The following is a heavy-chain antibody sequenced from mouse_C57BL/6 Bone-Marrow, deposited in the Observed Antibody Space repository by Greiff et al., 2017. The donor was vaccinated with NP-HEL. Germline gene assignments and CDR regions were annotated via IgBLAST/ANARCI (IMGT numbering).Heavy chain of an antibody. D-gene: IGHD1-1*01. Sequence: EVKLVESGGGLVKPGGSLKLSCAASGFTFSSYAMSWVRQTPEKRLEWVATISDGGSYTYYPDNVKGRFTISRDNAKNNLYLQMSHLKSEDTAMYYCARDTPITTVWYFDVWGTGTTVSVSS. V-gene: IGHV5-4*01. CDR1: GFTFSSYA. J-gene: IGHJ1*03. CDR2: ISDGGSYT. CDR3: ARDTPITTVWYFDV.